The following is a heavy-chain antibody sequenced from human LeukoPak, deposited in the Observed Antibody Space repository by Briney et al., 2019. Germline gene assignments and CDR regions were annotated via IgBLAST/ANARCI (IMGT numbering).Heavy chain of an antibody. Sequence: SETLSLTCAVYGGSFSGYSWSWIRQPPGKGLEWIGEINHSGSTSYNPSLKSRVTISVDTSKNQFSLKLSSVTAADTAVYYCARRDDAWGQGTLVTVSS. CDR1: GGSFSGYS. J-gene: IGHJ5*02. CDR3: ARRDDA. CDR2: INHSGST. V-gene: IGHV4-34*01.